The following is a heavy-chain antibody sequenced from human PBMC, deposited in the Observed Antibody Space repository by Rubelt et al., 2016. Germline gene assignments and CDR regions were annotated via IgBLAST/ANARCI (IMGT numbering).Heavy chain of an antibody. CDR3: ARSSSANDY. CDR2: IWSDGSNK. J-gene: IGHJ4*02. CDR1: GFTFTSYG. Sequence: VQLVESGGGVVQPERSLRLSCAASGFTFTSYGMHWVRQAPGKGLESVAVIWSDGSNKDYADSVKGRFTISRDNAKNSLYLQMNSLGAEDTAVYYCARSSSANDYWGQGTLVTVSS. V-gene: IGHV3-33*01. D-gene: IGHD6-13*01.